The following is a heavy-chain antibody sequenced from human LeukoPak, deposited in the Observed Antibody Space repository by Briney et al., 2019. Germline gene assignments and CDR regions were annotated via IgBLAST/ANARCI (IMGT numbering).Heavy chain of an antibody. V-gene: IGHV1-58*01. J-gene: IGHJ6*03. D-gene: IGHD3-10*01. CDR2: IVVGSGNT. CDR1: GFTFTSSA. Sequence: SVKVSCKASGFTFTSSAVQWVRQARGQRLEWIGWIVVGSGNTNYAQKFQERVTTTRDMSTSTAYMELSSLRSEDTAVYYCARDKSWDRGVFFKKYYYYMDVWGKGTTVTVSS. CDR3: ARDKSWDRGVFFKKYYYYMDV.